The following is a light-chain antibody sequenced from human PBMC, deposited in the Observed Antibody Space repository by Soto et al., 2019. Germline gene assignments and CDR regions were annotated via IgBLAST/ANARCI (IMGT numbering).Light chain of an antibody. CDR1: STDVGAYNY. V-gene: IGLV2-8*01. CDR2: EVT. J-gene: IGLJ3*02. CDR3: GSHAGDSKVV. Sequence: QAVVTQPPSASGSPGQSVTISCTGTSTDVGAYNYVSWYQQHPGKAPKLIIYEVTKRPSGVPDRFSGSKSGNTASLTVSGLQAEDEAGYYCGSHAGDSKVVFGGGTKLTVL.